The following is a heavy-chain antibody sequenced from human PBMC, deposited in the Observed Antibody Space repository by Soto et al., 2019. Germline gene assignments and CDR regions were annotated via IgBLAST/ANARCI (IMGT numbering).Heavy chain of an antibody. CDR2: VNHSGNT. CDR1: GGSLSDYL. V-gene: IGHV4-34*01. CDR3: ARGRPERSRVVVAAL. Sequence: QVQLQQWGAGLLKPSETLSLTCAVYGGSLSDYLWSWMRQPPGKGLEWLGEVNHSGNTNYSPSLKSRVTISTDTPKTQFSLNLNSVTATDTALYFCARGRPERSRVVVAALWGQGTLVSVSS. D-gene: IGHD2-15*01. J-gene: IGHJ4*02.